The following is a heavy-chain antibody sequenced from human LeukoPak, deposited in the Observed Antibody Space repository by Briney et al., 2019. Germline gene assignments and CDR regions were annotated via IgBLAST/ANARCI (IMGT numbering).Heavy chain of an antibody. J-gene: IGHJ5*02. CDR3: AGALSGSHPDL. D-gene: IGHD1-26*01. CDR1: GDSVSSNSGA. V-gene: IGHV6-1*01. Sequence: SQTLSLTCAISGDSVSSNSGAWIWIRQSPSIDLEWLGRTYYKSMWYYEYAESVKSRIDIKPDTSKNQFYLHLNSVTPEDTAVYYCAGALSGSHPDLWGQGTLVTVSS. CDR2: TYYKSMWYY.